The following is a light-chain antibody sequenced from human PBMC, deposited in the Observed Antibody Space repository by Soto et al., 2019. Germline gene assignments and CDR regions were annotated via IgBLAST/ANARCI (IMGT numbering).Light chain of an antibody. CDR3: QQYNNWPPLT. Sequence: ETVLTQSPATLSLSPGERAILSCRASQSVSTYLAWYQQKPGQAPRLLIYDAVNRATGIPARFSGSGSGTDFTLTISSLQSEDFAVYYCQQYNNWPPLTFGGGTKVDIK. J-gene: IGKJ4*01. CDR2: DAV. CDR1: QSVSTY. V-gene: IGKV3-11*01.